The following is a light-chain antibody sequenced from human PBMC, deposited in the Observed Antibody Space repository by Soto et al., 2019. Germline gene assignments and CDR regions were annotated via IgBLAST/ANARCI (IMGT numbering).Light chain of an antibody. Sequence: QSVLTQPASVSGSPGQSIAISCTGTSSDVGNYNLVSWYQQHPGKAPKLIIYEVNKRPSGVSDRFSGSKSGNTASLTVSGLQADDEADYYCSSFAVSRKVVFGGGTKLTVL. CDR1: SSDVGNYNL. V-gene: IGLV2-23*02. J-gene: IGLJ2*01. CDR3: SSFAVSRKVV. CDR2: EVN.